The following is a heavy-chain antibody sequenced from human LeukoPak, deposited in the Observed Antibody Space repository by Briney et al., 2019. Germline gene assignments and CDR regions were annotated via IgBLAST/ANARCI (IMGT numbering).Heavy chain of an antibody. J-gene: IGHJ4*02. CDR3: TTEGEYFDWLLSPPF. Sequence: PGGSLRLSCAASGFTFSNAWMSWVRQAPGKGLEWVGRIKSKTDGGTTDYAAPVKGRFTISRDDSKNTLYLQMNSLKTEDTAVYYCTTEGEYFDWLLSPPFWGQGTLVTVSS. V-gene: IGHV3-15*01. CDR2: IKSKTDGGTT. CDR1: GFTFSNAW. D-gene: IGHD3-9*01.